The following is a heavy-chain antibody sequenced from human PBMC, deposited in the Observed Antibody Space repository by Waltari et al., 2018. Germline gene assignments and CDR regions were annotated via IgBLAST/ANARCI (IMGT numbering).Heavy chain of an antibody. Sequence: QVQLVQSGGEVKNPGASVKVSCKASGYIFTSYGISWVRQAPGQSLEWMGWTSAHNDDTNYVQRFQDRLTMTTDTSTNTAYMEWRSLRSDDTAVYYCARDYYSDYVFDHWGQGTLVIVSS. D-gene: IGHD4-17*01. CDR2: TSAHNDDT. V-gene: IGHV1-18*01. CDR1: GYIFTSYG. CDR3: ARDYYSDYVFDH. J-gene: IGHJ4*02.